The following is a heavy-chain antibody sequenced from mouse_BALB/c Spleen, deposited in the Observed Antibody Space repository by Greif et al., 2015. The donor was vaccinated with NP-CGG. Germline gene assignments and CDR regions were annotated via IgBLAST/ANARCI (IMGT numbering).Heavy chain of an antibody. CDR2: IDPENGNT. V-gene: IGHV14-1*02. J-gene: IGHJ2*01. D-gene: IGHD2-4*01. CDR3: GGRDCDSFDY. Sequence: EVQVVESGAELVRPGALVKLSCKASGFNIKDYYMHWVKQGPEQGLEWIGWIDPENGNTIYDPKFQGKASITADTSSNPAYLQLSSLTSEDTAVYYCGGRDCDSFDYWGQGTTLTVSS. CDR1: GFNIKDYY.